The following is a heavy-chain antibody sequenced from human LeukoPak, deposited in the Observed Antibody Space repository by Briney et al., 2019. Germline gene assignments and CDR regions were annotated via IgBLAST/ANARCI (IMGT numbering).Heavy chain of an antibody. CDR2: INPSGGST. J-gene: IGHJ3*02. Sequence: GASVKVSCKASGYTFTSYYMHWVRQAPGQGLEWMGIINPSGGSTSYAQKFQGRVTMTRDTSTSTVYMELSSLRSEGTAVYYCARDGDYYDSSVGSLAFDIWGQGTMVTVSS. CDR3: ARDGDYYDSSVGSLAFDI. D-gene: IGHD3-22*01. CDR1: GYTFTSYY. V-gene: IGHV1-46*01.